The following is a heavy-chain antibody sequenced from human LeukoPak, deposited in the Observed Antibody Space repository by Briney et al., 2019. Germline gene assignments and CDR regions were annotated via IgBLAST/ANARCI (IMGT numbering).Heavy chain of an antibody. J-gene: IGHJ6*02. CDR3: ARNTRKTTVTKGAGYGMDV. CDR2: IYHSGST. V-gene: IGHV4-4*02. D-gene: IGHD4-17*01. Sequence: PSETLSLTCAVSGGSISSSNWWSWVRQPPGKGLEWIGEIYHSGSTNYNPSLKSRVTISVDKSKNQFSLKLSSVTAADTAVYYCARNTRKTTVTKGAGYGMDVWGQGTTVTVSS. CDR1: GGSISSSNW.